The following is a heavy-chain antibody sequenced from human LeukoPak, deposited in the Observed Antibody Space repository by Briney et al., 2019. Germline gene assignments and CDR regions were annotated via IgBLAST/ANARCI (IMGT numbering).Heavy chain of an antibody. CDR3: ARVPIRLVTTYAFDI. V-gene: IGHV4-61*08. Sequence: MSSETLSLTCVVSGGSISSGGYYWSWIRQPPGKGLEWIGYIYYSGSTNYSPSLKSRVTISVDTSKNQFSLRLSSVTAADTAIYFCARVPIRLVTTYAFDIWGQGTMVTVSS. CDR2: IYYSGST. D-gene: IGHD4-17*01. CDR1: GGSISSGGYY. J-gene: IGHJ3*02.